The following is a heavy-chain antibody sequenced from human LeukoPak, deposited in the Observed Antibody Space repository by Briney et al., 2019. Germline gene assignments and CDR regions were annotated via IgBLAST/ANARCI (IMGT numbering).Heavy chain of an antibody. J-gene: IGHJ5*02. V-gene: IGHV3-74*01. D-gene: IGHD4-17*01. Sequence: PGGSLRLSCAASGFTFSSYWMHWVRQAPGKGLVWFSRINSDGSSTSYADSVKGRFTISRDNAKNTLYLQMNSLRAEDTAVYYCAREVTTGTLYGDYNWFDPWGQGTLVTVSS. CDR2: INSDGSST. CDR3: AREVTTGTLYGDYNWFDP. CDR1: GFTFSSYW.